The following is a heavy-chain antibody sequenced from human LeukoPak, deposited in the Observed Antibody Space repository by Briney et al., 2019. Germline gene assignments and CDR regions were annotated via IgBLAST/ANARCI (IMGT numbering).Heavy chain of an antibody. J-gene: IGHJ5*02. CDR3: ARDLGYYGSGSYYLGFDP. D-gene: IGHD3-10*01. Sequence: GASVKVSCKASGGTFSSYAISWVRQAPGQGLERMGGIIPIFGTANYAQKFQGRVTITADKSTSTAYMELSSLRSEDTAVYYCARDLGYYGSGSYYLGFDPWGQGTLVTVSS. V-gene: IGHV1-69*06. CDR1: GGTFSSYA. CDR2: IIPIFGTA.